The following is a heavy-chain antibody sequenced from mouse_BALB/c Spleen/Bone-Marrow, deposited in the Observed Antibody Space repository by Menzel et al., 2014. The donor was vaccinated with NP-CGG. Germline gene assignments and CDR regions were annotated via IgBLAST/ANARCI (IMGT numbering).Heavy chain of an antibody. CDR1: GFTFSSYT. CDR2: ISNSGGSI. Sequence: EVQGVESGGGLVQPGGSLKLSCAASGFTFSSYTMSWVRQTPEKRLEWVAYISNSGGSIYYPDTVKGRFTISRDNAKNTPYLQMSSLKSEDTAMYYCARLPFDYWGQGTTLTVSS. J-gene: IGHJ2*01. V-gene: IGHV5-12-2*01. CDR3: ARLPFDY.